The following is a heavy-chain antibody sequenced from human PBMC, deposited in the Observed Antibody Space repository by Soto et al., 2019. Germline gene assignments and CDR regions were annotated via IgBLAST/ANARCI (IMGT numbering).Heavy chain of an antibody. CDR1: GGSISSYY. J-gene: IGHJ4*02. CDR3: ARGRYGDY. Sequence: SETLSLTCTVSGGSISSYYWSWIRQPPGKGLEWIGYIYYSGSTDYNPSLKSRVTISVDTSKNQFSLKLSSVTAADTAVYYCARGRYGDYWGQGALVTVSS. D-gene: IGHD1-1*01. CDR2: IYYSGST. V-gene: IGHV4-59*01.